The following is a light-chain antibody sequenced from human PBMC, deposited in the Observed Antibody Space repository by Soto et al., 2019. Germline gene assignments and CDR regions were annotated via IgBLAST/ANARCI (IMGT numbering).Light chain of an antibody. CDR1: QSVTIY. CDR3: QQSYSTPLT. J-gene: IGKJ4*01. CDR2: AAS. Sequence: DIQMTQSPSTLSASLGDRVTITCRASQSVTIYLAWYQQKPGKAPKLLIYAASSLQSGLPSRFSGSGSRTDFTLTISSLQPEDFATYYCQQSYSTPLTFGGGTKVDIK. V-gene: IGKV1-39*01.